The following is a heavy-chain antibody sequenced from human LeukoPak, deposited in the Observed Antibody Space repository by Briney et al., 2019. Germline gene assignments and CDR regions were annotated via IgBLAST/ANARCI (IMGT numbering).Heavy chain of an antibody. CDR3: TMRGNTWYDC. CDR1: GFTVSSKY. J-gene: IGHJ4*02. V-gene: IGHV3-53*01. D-gene: IGHD6-13*01. Sequence: GGSLRLSCAASGFTVSSKYMSWVRQAPGKGLEWVSVIYSGGSTYYADSVKGRFTISRDNSKNTVDLQMNSLRGEDTAVYYCTMRGNTWYDCWGQGTLVTVSS. CDR2: IYSGGST.